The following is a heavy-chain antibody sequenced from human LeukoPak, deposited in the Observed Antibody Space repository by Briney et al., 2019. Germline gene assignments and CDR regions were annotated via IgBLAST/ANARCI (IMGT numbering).Heavy chain of an antibody. D-gene: IGHD2-2*01. J-gene: IGHJ4*02. V-gene: IGHV4-61*01. Sequence: SETLSPTCTVSGGSVSSGSYYWSWIRQPPGKGLEWIGYIYYSGSTNYNPSLKSRVTISVDTSKNQFSLKLSSVTAADTAVYYCAREIVPAAIPGHYFDYWGQGTLVTVSS. CDR1: GGSVSSGSYY. CDR3: AREIVPAAIPGHYFDY. CDR2: IYYSGST.